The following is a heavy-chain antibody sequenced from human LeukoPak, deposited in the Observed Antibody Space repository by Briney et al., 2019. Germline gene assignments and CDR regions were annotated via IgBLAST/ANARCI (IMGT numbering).Heavy chain of an antibody. V-gene: IGHV3-30*18. J-gene: IGHJ4*02. Sequence: GRSLRLSCAASGFTLSSYGMHWVRQAPGKGLEWVAVISYDGSNKYYADSVKGRFTISRDNSKNTLYLQMNSLRVEDTAVYYCAKGYYADYGDHWGQGTLVTVSS. CDR2: ISYDGSNK. CDR3: AKGYYADYGDH. CDR1: GFTLSSYG. D-gene: IGHD4-17*01.